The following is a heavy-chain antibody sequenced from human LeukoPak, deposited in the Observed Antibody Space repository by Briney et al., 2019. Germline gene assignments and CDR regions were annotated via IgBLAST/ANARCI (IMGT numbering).Heavy chain of an antibody. J-gene: IGHJ6*02. CDR3: GGTTGNYYYYYGMDV. V-gene: IGHV6-1*01. CDR2: PYYKPQRYN. D-gene: IGHD1-1*01. Sequence: SHTLSLTCCLCWHSVSSNIAAWNGIRQSPSRGVEWLGRPYYKPQRYNDYAVSVKSRITINPDTSKNQFSLQLNSVTPEDTAVYYCGGTTGNYYYYYGMDVWGQGTMVTVSS. CDR1: WHSVSSNIAA.